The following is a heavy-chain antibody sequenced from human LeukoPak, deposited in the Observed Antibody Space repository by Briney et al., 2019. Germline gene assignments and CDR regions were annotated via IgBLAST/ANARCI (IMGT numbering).Heavy chain of an antibody. CDR1: GLTLSTYD. V-gene: IGHV3-30*19. CDR3: ARGGGSFHDY. J-gene: IGHJ4*02. D-gene: IGHD2/OR15-2a*01. Sequence: GGSLRLSCAASGLTLSTYDMHWVRQAPGKGPEWVAVVSYDGSNKYYADSVKGRFTISRDNTRNTLYLQMNSLRPDDTAVYYCARGGGSFHDYWGQGTLVTVSS. CDR2: VSYDGSNK.